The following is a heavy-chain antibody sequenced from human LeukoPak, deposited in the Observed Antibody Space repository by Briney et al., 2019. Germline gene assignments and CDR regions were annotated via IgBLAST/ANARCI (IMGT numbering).Heavy chain of an antibody. Sequence: SETLSLTCAVYGGSFSGYYWSWIRQPPGKGLEWIGEINHSGSTNYNPSLKSRVTISVDTSKNQFSLKLSSVTAADTAVYYCARSYYDFWSGYSYYFDYWGQGTLVTVSS. CDR2: INHSGST. J-gene: IGHJ4*02. D-gene: IGHD3-3*01. CDR1: GGSFSGYY. V-gene: IGHV4-34*01. CDR3: ARSYYDFWSGYSYYFDY.